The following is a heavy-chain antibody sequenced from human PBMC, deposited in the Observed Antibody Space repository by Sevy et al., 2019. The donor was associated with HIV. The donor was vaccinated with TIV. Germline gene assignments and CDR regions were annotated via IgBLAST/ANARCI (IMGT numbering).Heavy chain of an antibody. CDR3: ARDFVYASDY. Sequence: GGSLRLSCAASGFTFSTYSMNWVRQAPGKGLEWISYINGNSDAIYYADSVRGRFTISRDNAQNSLYLQMNSLRDEDTAVYYCARDFVYASDYWGQGTRVTVSS. J-gene: IGHJ4*02. V-gene: IGHV3-48*02. CDR2: INGNSDAI. CDR1: GFTFSTYS. D-gene: IGHD2-8*01.